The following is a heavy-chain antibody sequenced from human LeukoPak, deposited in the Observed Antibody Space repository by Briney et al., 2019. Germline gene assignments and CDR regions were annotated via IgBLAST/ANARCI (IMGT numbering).Heavy chain of an antibody. J-gene: IGHJ5*02. CDR1: GGSFSGYY. CDR3: ARCKKNNYDSSGYHGDWFDP. D-gene: IGHD3-22*01. CDR2: INHSGST. V-gene: IGHV4-34*01. Sequence: SETLSLTCAVYGGSFSGYYWSWIRQPPGKGLEWIGEINHSGSTNYNPSLKSRVTISVDTSKNQFSLKLSSVTAADTAVYYYARCKKNNYDSSGYHGDWFDPWGQGTLVTVSS.